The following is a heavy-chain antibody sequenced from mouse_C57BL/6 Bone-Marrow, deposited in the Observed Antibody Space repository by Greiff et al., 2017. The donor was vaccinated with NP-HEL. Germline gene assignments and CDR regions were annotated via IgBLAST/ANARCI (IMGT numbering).Heavy chain of an antibody. V-gene: IGHV1-64*01. J-gene: IGHJ3*01. CDR1: GYTFTSYW. D-gene: IGHD2-10*02. Sequence: QVQLQQPGAELVKPGASVKLSCKAFGYTFTSYWMHWVKQRPGQGLEWIGMIHPNSGSTNYNEKFKSKATLTVDKSSSTAYMQLSSLTSEDSAVYYCARTRYGPWFAYWGQGTLVTVSA. CDR3: ARTRYGPWFAY. CDR2: IHPNSGST.